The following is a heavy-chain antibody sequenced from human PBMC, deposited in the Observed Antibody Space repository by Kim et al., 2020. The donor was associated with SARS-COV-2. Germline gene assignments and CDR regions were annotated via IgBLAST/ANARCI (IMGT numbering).Heavy chain of an antibody. CDR2: IKSKTDGGTT. Sequence: GGSLRLSCAASGFTFSNAWMSWVRQAPGKGLEWVGRIKSKTDGGTTDYAAPVKGRFTISRDDSKNTLYLQMNSLKTEDTAVYYCTTNSPGNTAMVGWELLTGEAFDIWGQGTMVTVSS. D-gene: IGHD5-18*01. J-gene: IGHJ3*02. CDR1: GFTFSNAW. CDR3: TTNSPGNTAMVGWELLTGEAFDI. V-gene: IGHV3-15*01.